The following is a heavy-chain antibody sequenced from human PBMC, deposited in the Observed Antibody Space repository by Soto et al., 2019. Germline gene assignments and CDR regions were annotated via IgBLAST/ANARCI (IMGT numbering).Heavy chain of an antibody. J-gene: IGHJ4*02. Sequence: SETLSLTCTVSGGSISISSYYWCWILQPPGKGLEWIGSIYYSGSTSYNPSLKSRVTISVDTSKNQFSLKLSSVTAADTAVYYCARQSTSRGEVTRHYLAYWAQGTLVTVSS. CDR3: ARQSTSRGEVTRHYLAY. D-gene: IGHD3-3*01. CDR2: IYYSGST. V-gene: IGHV4-39*01. CDR1: GGSISISSYY.